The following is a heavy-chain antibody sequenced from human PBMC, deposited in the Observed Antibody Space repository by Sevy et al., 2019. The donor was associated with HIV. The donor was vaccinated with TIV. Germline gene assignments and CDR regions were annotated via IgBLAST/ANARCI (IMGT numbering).Heavy chain of an antibody. CDR2: ISFDGDTK. D-gene: IGHD3-22*01. Sequence: GGSLRLSCAASGFSFRNYGMHWVRQAPGKGLEWLALISFDGDTKYYGNSVKGRFTISRDNSKNTLYLQVNSLRVEDTAVYYCAKRGGHDTSGYVSYYYYGMDVWGQGTTVTVSS. CDR1: GFSFRNYG. J-gene: IGHJ6*02. V-gene: IGHV3-30*18. CDR3: AKRGGHDTSGYVSYYYYGMDV.